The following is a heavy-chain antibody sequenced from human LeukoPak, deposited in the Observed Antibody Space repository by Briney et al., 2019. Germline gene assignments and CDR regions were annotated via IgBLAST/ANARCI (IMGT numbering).Heavy chain of an antibody. V-gene: IGHV1-69*06. D-gene: IGHD3-10*01. CDR3: AGSYYYGSGSGYFDY. CDR1: GGTFSSYA. Sequence: GASVKVSCKASGGTFSSYAISWVRQAPGQGLEWMGGIIPIFGTANYAQKFQGRVTITADKSTSTAYMELSSLRSEDTAVYYCAGSYYYGSGSGYFDYWGQGTLVTVSS. J-gene: IGHJ4*02. CDR2: IIPIFGTA.